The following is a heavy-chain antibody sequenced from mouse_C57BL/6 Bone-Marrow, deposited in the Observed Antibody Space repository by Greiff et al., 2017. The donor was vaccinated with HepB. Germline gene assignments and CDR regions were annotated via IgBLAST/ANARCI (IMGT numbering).Heavy chain of an antibody. CDR3: ARGDYYGSTHWYFDV. Sequence: VQLQQSGAELVRPGSSVKMSCKTSGYTFTSYGINWVKQRPGQGLEWIGYIYIGSGYTEYNEKFKGKATLTSDTSSSTAYMQLSSLTSEDSAIYFCARGDYYGSTHWYFDVWGTGTTVTVSS. CDR1: GYTFTSYG. D-gene: IGHD1-1*01. J-gene: IGHJ1*03. CDR2: IYIGSGYT. V-gene: IGHV1-58*01.